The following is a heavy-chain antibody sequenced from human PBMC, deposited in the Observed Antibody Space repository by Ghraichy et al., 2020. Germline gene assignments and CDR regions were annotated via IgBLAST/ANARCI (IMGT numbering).Heavy chain of an antibody. CDR2: IYTSGST. V-gene: IGHV4-4*09. Sequence: SETLSLTCTVSGGSISSYYWSWIRQPPGKGLEWIGYIYTSGSTNYNPSLKSRVTISVDTSKNQFSLKLSSVTAADTAVYYCARLESRADYDSSGYYEYYYYYGMDVWGQGTTVTVSS. J-gene: IGHJ6*02. CDR1: GGSISSYY. CDR3: ARLESRADYDSSGYYEYYYYYGMDV. D-gene: IGHD3-22*01.